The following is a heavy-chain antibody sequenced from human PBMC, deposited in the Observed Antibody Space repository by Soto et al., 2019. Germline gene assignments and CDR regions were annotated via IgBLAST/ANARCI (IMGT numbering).Heavy chain of an antibody. D-gene: IGHD2-15*01. J-gene: IGHJ4*02. CDR3: AGYCSGGSCYSDY. CDR1: GGTFSSYT. CDR2: IIPILGIA. V-gene: IGHV1-69*02. Sequence: QVQLVQSGAEVKKPGSSVKVSCKASGGTFSSYTISWVRQAPGQGLEWMGRIIPILGIANYAQKFQGRVKITADKSTSTAYMELSSLRSEDTAVHYCAGYCSGGSCYSDYWGQGTLVTVSS.